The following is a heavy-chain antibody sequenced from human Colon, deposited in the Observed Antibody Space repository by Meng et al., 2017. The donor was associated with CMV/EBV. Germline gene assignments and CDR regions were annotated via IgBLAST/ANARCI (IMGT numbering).Heavy chain of an antibody. V-gene: IGHV1-2*02. CDR1: GYTFTDHY. D-gene: IGHD3-22*01. CDR3: ARVDGDSSGYYGPDF. CDR2: INPNSGGT. Sequence: ASVKVSCKASGYTFTDHYIQWVRQAPGQGLEWLGWINPNSGGTTSEPNFHGRVTLTRDTSISTVYMEVTGLTSDDTAMYYCARVDGDSSGYYGPDFWGQGTMVTVSS. J-gene: IGHJ3*01.